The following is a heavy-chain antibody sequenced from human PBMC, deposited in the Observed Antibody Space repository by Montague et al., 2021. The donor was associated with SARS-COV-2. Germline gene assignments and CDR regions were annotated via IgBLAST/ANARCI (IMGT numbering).Heavy chain of an antibody. J-gene: IGHJ4*02. V-gene: IGHV2-70*01. CDR3: ARIRDYDILTGSYSGFDX. CDR2: IDWDDDK. D-gene: IGHD3-9*01. Sequence: PALVKPTQTLTLTCTFSGFSLSTSGMCVGWIRQPPGKALEWLALIDWDDDKYYSTSLKTRLTISKDTSKNQVVLTMTNMDPVDTATYYCARIRDYDILTGSYSGFDXWGQGTLVTVSS. CDR1: GFSLSTSGMC.